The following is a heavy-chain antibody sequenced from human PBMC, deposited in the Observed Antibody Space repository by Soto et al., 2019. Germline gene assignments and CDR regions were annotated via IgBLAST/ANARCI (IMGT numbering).Heavy chain of an antibody. CDR2: ISGSGGST. V-gene: IGHV3-23*01. J-gene: IGHJ4*01. CDR1: EFTFNNYA. D-gene: IGHD1-26*01. CDR3: TEEQYPIGYYKSTPLDF. Sequence: EVQLLESGGGLVQPGGSLRLSCAASEFTFNNYAMSWVRQAPGKGLEWVSDISGSGGSTYYADSVKGRFTISRDNSKKSLYLQMNSLGAEDTDVYYCTEEQYPIGYYKSTPLDFWGQGTMVTVSA.